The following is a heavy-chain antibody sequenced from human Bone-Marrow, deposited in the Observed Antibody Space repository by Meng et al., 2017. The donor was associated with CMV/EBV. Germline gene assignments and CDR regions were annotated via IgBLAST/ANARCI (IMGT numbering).Heavy chain of an antibody. D-gene: IGHD1-26*01. Sequence: GGSLRLSCAASGFTFSDYSMNWVRQVPGKGLECVSFISASNYRHYADSVKGRFTISRDNAKNSLYLQMNSLRADDTAVYYCARGIVGATADYWGQGILVPVSS. V-gene: IGHV3-21*01. CDR2: ISASNYR. CDR3: ARGIVGATADY. J-gene: IGHJ4*02. CDR1: GFTFSDYS.